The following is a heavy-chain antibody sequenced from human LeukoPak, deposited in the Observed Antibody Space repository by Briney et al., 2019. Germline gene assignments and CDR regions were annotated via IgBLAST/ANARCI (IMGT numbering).Heavy chain of an antibody. Sequence: SETLSLTCTVSGGSISSYYWSWIRQPPGKGLEWIGYIYYSGSTNYNPSLKSRVTISVDTSKNQFSLKLSSVTAADTAVYYCARARSGDNYGSGSYYNWYYYYMDVWAKGPRSPSP. D-gene: IGHD3-10*01. V-gene: IGHV4-59*12. CDR2: IYYSGST. J-gene: IGHJ6*03. CDR3: ARARSGDNYGSGSYYNWYYYYMDV. CDR1: GGSISSYY.